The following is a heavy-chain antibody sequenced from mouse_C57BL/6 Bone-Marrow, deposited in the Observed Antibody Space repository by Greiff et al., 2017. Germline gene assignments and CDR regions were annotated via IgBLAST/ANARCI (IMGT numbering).Heavy chain of an antibody. D-gene: IGHD2-5*01. CDR3: ARRDSNFLYWDFDV. V-gene: IGHV1-82*01. CDR1: GYAFSSSW. CDR2: IYPGDGDT. J-gene: IGHJ1*03. Sequence: VQLQQSGPELVKPGASVKISCKASGYAFSSSWMNWVKQRPGQGLEWIGRIYPGDGDTNYTGKFKGKATLTADKSSSTAYMHLSSLTSEDSAVYFCARRDSNFLYWDFDVWGTGTTVTVSS.